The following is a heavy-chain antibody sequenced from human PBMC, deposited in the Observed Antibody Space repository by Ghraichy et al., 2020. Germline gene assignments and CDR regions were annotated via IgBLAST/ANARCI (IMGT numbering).Heavy chain of an antibody. CDR3: TTVSQLWSFYYFDY. CDR1: GFTFSNAW. D-gene: IGHD5-18*01. V-gene: IGHV3-15*01. Sequence: GGSLRLSCAASGFTFSNAWMSWVRQAPGKGLEWVGRIKSKTDGGTTDYAAPVKGRFTISRDDSKNTLYLQMNSLKTEDTAVYYCTTVSQLWSFYYFDYWGQGTLVTVSS. J-gene: IGHJ4*02. CDR2: IKSKTDGGTT.